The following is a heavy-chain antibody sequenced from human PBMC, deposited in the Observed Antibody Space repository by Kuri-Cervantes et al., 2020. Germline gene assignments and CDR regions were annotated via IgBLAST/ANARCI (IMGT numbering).Heavy chain of an antibody. CDR3: ARDGRCGGGSCYSP. CDR2: IYYSGST. D-gene: IGHD2-15*01. V-gene: IGHV4-61*01. J-gene: IGHJ5*02. Sequence: SETLSLTCTVSGGSVTSGSYYWSWIRLPPGKGLEWIGYIYYSGSTKYNPSLKSRVTMSLDTSKNQFSLRLSSVTAADTAVYYCARDGRCGGGSCYSPWGQGTLVTVSS. CDR1: GGSVTSGSYY.